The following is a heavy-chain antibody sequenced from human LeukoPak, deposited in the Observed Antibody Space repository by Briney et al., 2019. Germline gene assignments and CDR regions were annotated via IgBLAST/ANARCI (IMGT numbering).Heavy chain of an antibody. V-gene: IGHV1-2*02. Sequence: GASVKVSCKASGYTFTSYGISWVRQAPGQGLEWMGWINPNSGGTNYAQKFQGRVTMTRDTSISTAYMELSRLRSDDTAVYYCARSDDFHNWFDPWGQGTLVTVSS. CDR3: ARSDDFHNWFDP. J-gene: IGHJ5*02. CDR2: INPNSGGT. D-gene: IGHD2-21*02. CDR1: GYTFTSYG.